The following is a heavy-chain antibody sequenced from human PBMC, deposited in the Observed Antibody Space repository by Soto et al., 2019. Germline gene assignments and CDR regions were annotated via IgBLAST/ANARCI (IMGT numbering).Heavy chain of an antibody. Sequence: QVQLQESGPGLVKPSQTLSLTCTVSGGSISSGDYYWSWIRQPPGKGLEWIGYIYYSGSTYYNPSLKSRVTISVDTSKNQFSLKLSSVTAADTAVYYCARSSYYDSSGQEAFQHWGQGTLVTVSS. V-gene: IGHV4-30-4*01. CDR2: IYYSGST. D-gene: IGHD3-22*01. CDR1: GGSISSGDYY. J-gene: IGHJ1*01. CDR3: ARSSYYDSSGQEAFQH.